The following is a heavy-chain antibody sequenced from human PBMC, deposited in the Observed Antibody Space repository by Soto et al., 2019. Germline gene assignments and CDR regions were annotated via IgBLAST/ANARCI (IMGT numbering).Heavy chain of an antibody. Sequence: SETLSLTCTVSGGSISSYHWSSISSYYWSWIRQPPGKGLEWIGYIYYSGSTNYNPSLKSRVTISVDTSKNQFSLKLSSVTAADTAVYYCARFSLDYGDYGAYARKYYFDYWGQGTLVTVSS. D-gene: IGHD4-17*01. CDR2: IYYSGST. J-gene: IGHJ4*02. CDR1: GGSISSYHWSSISSYY. V-gene: IGHV4-61*01. CDR3: ARFSLDYGDYGAYARKYYFDY.